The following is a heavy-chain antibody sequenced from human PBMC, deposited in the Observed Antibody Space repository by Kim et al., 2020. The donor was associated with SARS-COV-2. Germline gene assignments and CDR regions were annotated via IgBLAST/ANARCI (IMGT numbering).Heavy chain of an antibody. V-gene: IGHV2-70*11. D-gene: IGHD6-13*01. CDR1: GFSVSTSGMC. CDR2: IDWEDDK. Sequence: SGPTLVKPTQTLTLTCTFSGFSVSTSGMCVSWIRQPPGKALEWLARIDWEDDKYYRASLKTRLTISKDTSKNQVVLTMTDMDPEDTATYYCARSRLQSSSWSLFDYWGQGTLVTVSS. J-gene: IGHJ4*02. CDR3: ARSRLQSSSWSLFDY.